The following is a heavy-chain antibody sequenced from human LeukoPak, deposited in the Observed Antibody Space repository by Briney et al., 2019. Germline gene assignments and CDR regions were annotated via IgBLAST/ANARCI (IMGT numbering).Heavy chain of an antibody. CDR3: ARVSPHRKISYGYQNWFDP. J-gene: IGHJ5*02. CDR1: GYTFTNYH. Sequence: GASVTVSCKASGYTFTNYHITWVRQAPGQGLEWMGWISGYNGNTNYAQKLQGRVTMTTDTSTNTAYMELRSLRSDDTAMYYCARVSPHRKISYGYQNWFDPWGQGTLVTVSS. CDR2: ISGYNGNT. D-gene: IGHD5-18*01. V-gene: IGHV1-18*01.